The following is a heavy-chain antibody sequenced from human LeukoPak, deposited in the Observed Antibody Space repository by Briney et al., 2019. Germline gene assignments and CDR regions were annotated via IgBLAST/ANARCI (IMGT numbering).Heavy chain of an antibody. CDR3: ARGQLGITFDY. J-gene: IGHJ4*02. CDR2: INHSGST. Sequence: GSLRLSCAASGFTFSDYYMSWIRQAPGKGLEWIGEINHSGSTNYNPSLKSRVTISVDTSKNQFSLKLSSVTAADTAVYYCARGQLGITFDYWGQGTLVTVSS. CDR1: GFTFSDYY. D-gene: IGHD7-27*01. V-gene: IGHV4-34*01.